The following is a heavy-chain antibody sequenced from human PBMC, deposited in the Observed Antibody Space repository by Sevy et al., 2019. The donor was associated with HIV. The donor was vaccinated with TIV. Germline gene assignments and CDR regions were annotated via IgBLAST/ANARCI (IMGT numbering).Heavy chain of an antibody. CDR1: SGSFSGYY. CDR2: INHSGSA. J-gene: IGHJ3*02. D-gene: IGHD2-2*01. V-gene: IGHV4-34*01. CDR3: ARHCSSISCSHAFDI. Sequence: SPTLSLTCAVYSGSFSGYYWSWIRQPPGKGLEWIGEINHSGSANYNPSLKSRVTISVDTSKNQFSLKLSSVTAADTAVYYCARHCSSISCSHAFDIWGLGTMVTVSS.